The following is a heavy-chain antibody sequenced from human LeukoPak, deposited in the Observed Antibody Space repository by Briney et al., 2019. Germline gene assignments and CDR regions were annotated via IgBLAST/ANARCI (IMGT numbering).Heavy chain of an antibody. J-gene: IGHJ4*02. CDR2: IIPSGGST. D-gene: IGHD5-18*01. CDR1: GYTFTSYY. Sequence: GASVKVSCKASGYTFTSYYMHWVRQAPGQGLEWMGIIIPSGGSTSYAQKFQGRVTMTRDTSTSTVYMELSSLRSEDTAVYYCARVYRDTARFDYWGQGTLVTVSS. CDR3: ARVYRDTARFDY. V-gene: IGHV1-46*01.